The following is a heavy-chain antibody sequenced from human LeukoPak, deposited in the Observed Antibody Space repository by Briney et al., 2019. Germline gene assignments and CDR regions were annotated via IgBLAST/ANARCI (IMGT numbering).Heavy chain of an antibody. CDR3: ARDKASEYFQH. V-gene: IGHV4-61*02. CDR2: IYTSGST. J-gene: IGHJ1*01. Sequence: SETLSLTCAVSGGYISSSSYYWTWIRQPAGKGLEWIGRIYTSGSTNYNPSLKSRVTMSLDTSKNQFSLNLSSVTAADTAVYHCARDKASEYFQHWGQGTLVTVSS. CDR1: GGYISSSSYY.